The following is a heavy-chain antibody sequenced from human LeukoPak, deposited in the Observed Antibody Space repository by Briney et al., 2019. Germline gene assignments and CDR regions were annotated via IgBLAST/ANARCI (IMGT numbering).Heavy chain of an antibody. D-gene: IGHD6-13*01. Sequence: SETLSLTCAVYGGSFSGYYWSWIRQPPGKGLEWIGEINHSGSTNYNPSLKSRVTISVDTSKNQFSLKLSSVTAADTAVYYCARIPAAAGTRVDYWGQGTLVTVSS. CDR3: ARIPAAAGTRVDY. CDR1: GGSFSGYY. V-gene: IGHV4-34*01. J-gene: IGHJ4*02. CDR2: INHSGST.